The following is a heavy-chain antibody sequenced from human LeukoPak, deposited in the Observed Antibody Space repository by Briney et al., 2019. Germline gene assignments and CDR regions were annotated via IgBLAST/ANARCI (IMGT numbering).Heavy chain of an antibody. CDR2: INPNSGGT. CDR1: GDTFSTYG. D-gene: IGHD3-3*01. J-gene: IGHJ4*02. CDR3: ARGLVGVAYLDY. Sequence: ASVKVSCKTSGDTFSTYGISWVRQAPGQGLEWMGGINPNSGGTNYAQKFQGRITMTRDTSISTAYMELSRLRSDDTAVYYCARGLVGVAYLDYWGQGTLVTVSS. V-gene: IGHV1-2*02.